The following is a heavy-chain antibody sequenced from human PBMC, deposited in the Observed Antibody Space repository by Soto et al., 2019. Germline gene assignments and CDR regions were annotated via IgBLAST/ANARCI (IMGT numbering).Heavy chain of an antibody. CDR3: ARDGICSSTSCLYNWFDP. CDR2: IIPIFGTA. D-gene: IGHD2-2*01. CDR1: GGTFSSYA. Sequence: VQLVQSGAEVKKPGSSVKVSCKASGGTFSSYAISWVRQAPGQGLEWMGGIIPIFGTANYAQKFQGRVTITADESTSTAYMELSSLRSEDTAVYYCARDGICSSTSCLYNWFDPWGQGTLVTVSS. V-gene: IGHV1-69*01. J-gene: IGHJ5*02.